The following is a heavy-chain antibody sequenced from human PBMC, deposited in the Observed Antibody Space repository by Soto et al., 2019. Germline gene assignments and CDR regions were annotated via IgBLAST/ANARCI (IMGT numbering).Heavy chain of an antibody. V-gene: IGHV4-34*01. CDR2: INHSGST. Sequence: SETLSLTCAVYGGSFSGYYWSWIRQPPGKGLEWIGEINHSGSTNYNPSLKSRVTISVDTSKNQFSLKLSSVTAADTAVYYCARGKAVAGTYYYYYMDVWGKGTTVTVSS. CDR1: GGSFSGYY. D-gene: IGHD6-19*01. J-gene: IGHJ6*03. CDR3: ARGKAVAGTYYYYYMDV.